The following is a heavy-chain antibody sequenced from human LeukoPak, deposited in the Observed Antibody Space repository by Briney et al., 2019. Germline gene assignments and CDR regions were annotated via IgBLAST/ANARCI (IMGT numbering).Heavy chain of an antibody. Sequence: SETLSLTCAVSGGSISSSNWWSWVRQPPGKGLEWIGEIYHSGSTNYNPSLKSRVTISVDTSKNQFSLKQSSVTAADTAVYYCARDGQNYDFWSGYHYWGQGTLVTVSS. CDR2: IYHSGST. V-gene: IGHV4-4*02. D-gene: IGHD3-3*01. J-gene: IGHJ4*02. CDR3: ARDGQNYDFWSGYHY. CDR1: GGSISSSNW.